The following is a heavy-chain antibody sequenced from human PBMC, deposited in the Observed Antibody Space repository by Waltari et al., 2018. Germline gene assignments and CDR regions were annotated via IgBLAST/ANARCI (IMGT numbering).Heavy chain of an antibody. CDR2: ISDDGNHK. V-gene: IGHV3-30*04. CDR1: GFTFRRHY. CDR3: ARDPPHDGTGYSSAFDF. J-gene: IGHJ3*01. D-gene: IGHD3-22*01. Sequence: QVHLVESGGGVVQPGRSLRLSCAASGFTFRRHYVHGVRQAPGKGLEWVAVISDDGNHKYYTDSVKGRFTVSRDDSKSTLYLQMNSLRRDDTAVYFCARDPPHDGTGYSSAFDFWGQGTRVTVSS.